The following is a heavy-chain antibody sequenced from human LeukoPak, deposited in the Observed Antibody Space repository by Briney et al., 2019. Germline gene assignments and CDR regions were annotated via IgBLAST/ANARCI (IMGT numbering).Heavy chain of an antibody. CDR2: IYHSGST. Sequence: SETLSLTCTVSGGSISSGDYYWSWIRQPPGKGLEWIGEIYHSGSTNYNPSLRSRVTISLDKSKNQVSLMLTSVTAADTAVYYCARSLSPMLRGAPYYWGQGTLVTVSS. CDR1: GGSISSGDYY. D-gene: IGHD3-10*01. CDR3: ARSLSPMLRGAPYY. J-gene: IGHJ4*02. V-gene: IGHV4-39*07.